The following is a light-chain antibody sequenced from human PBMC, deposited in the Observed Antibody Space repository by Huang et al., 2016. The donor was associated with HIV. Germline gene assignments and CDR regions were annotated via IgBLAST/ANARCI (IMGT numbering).Light chain of an antibody. CDR1: QSVSHY. CDR3: QESDTWPRLT. CDR2: GAA. J-gene: IGKJ4*01. V-gene: IGKV3-11*01. Sequence: IVLTQTPASLSLSAGERATLSCRASQSVSHYLAWYQHKPGQPPRRLIYGAARRATDIPARFNGSGSGTDFTLTISSLEAEDSALYYCQESDTWPRLTLGGGTKVEIK.